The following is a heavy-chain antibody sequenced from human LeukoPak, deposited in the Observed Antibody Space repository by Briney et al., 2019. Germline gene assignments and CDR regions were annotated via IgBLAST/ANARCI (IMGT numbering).Heavy chain of an antibody. CDR1: GGSISSGDYY. D-gene: IGHD1-7*01. CDR2: IYYSGST. V-gene: IGHV4-30-4*08. J-gene: IGHJ4*02. Sequence: SETLSLTCTVSGGSISSGDYYWSWIRQPPGKGLEWLGYIYYSGSTYYNPSLKSRVTISVDTSKNQFSLKLSSMTAADTAVYYCARARITGTTPFDYWGQGTLVTVSS. CDR3: ARARITGTTPFDY.